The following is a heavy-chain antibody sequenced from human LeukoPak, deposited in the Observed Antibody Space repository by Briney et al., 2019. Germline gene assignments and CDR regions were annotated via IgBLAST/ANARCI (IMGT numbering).Heavy chain of an antibody. CDR2: INHSGST. J-gene: IGHJ5*02. D-gene: IGHD2-15*01. CDR1: GGSFSGYY. V-gene: IGHV4-34*01. CDR3: ARGYIVVVVAATDSNWFDP. Sequence: PSENLSLTCAVYGGSFSGYYWSWIRQPPGKGLEWIGEINHSGSTNYNPSLKSRVTISVDTSKNQFSLKLSSVTAADTAVYYCARGYIVVVVAATDSNWFDPWGQGTLVTVSS.